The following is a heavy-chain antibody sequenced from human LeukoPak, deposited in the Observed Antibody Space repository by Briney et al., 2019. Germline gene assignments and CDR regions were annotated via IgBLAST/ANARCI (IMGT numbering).Heavy chain of an antibody. V-gene: IGHV3-11*06. D-gene: IGHD3-9*01. CDR2: ISSSCSYT. CDR3: ARAYYDILLLDY. CDR1: GFTFSDYY. J-gene: IGHJ4*02. Sequence: GGSLRLSCAASGFTFSDYYMSWIRQAPGKGLEWVSYISSSCSYTNYADSVKGRFTISRDNAKNSLYLQMNSLRAEDTAVYYCARAYYDILLLDYWGQGTLVTVSS.